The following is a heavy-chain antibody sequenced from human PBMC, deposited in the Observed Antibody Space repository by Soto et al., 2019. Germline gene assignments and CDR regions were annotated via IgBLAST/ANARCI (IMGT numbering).Heavy chain of an antibody. CDR3: ARGPADNWNYGYCGMDV. CDR2: ISAYNGNT. CDR1: GYTFTSYG. Sequence: GASVKVSCKASGYTFTSYGISWVRQAPGQGLEWMGWISAYNGNTNYAQKLQGRVTMTTDTSTSTAYMELRSLRSDDTAVYYCARGPADNWNYGYCGMDVWGQGTTVTVSS. J-gene: IGHJ6*02. D-gene: IGHD1-7*01. V-gene: IGHV1-18*01.